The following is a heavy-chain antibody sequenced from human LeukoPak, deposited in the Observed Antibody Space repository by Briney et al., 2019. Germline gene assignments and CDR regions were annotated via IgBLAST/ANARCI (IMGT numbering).Heavy chain of an antibody. Sequence: SETLSLTCTVSGGSISSYYWSWIRQPPGKGLEWIGYIYYSGSTNYNPSLKSRVTISVDTSKNQFSLKMASLTATDTAVYYCARRPIVGSTGFYFDPWGPGTLVTVSS. D-gene: IGHD1-26*01. CDR2: IYYSGST. CDR3: ARRPIVGSTGFYFDP. V-gene: IGHV4-59*08. CDR1: GGSISSYY. J-gene: IGHJ5*02.